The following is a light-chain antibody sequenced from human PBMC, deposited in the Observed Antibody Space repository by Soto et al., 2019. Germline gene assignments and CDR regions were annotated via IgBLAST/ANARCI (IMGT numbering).Light chain of an antibody. CDR3: QQYNTYSYT. Sequence: DIQMTQSPSTLSASVGDRVTITCRASQSISNWLAWYQQRPGKAPKLLIYDASTLESWVPSRFSGSGSGTEFTLTSSGLRPDDFATYYCQQYNTYSYTFGQGTKLEIK. CDR1: QSISNW. J-gene: IGKJ2*01. V-gene: IGKV1-5*01. CDR2: DAS.